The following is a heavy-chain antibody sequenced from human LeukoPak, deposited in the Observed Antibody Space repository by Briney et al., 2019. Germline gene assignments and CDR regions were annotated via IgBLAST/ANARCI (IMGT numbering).Heavy chain of an antibody. D-gene: IGHD6-6*01. CDR1: GYTFIVYY. CDR2: INPHSGGT. Sequence: GASVKVSCKASGYTFIVYYIHWVRQAPGQGLEWMGWINPHSGGTNYAQKFQGRVTMTRDTSISTVYMEVSRLRSDDTAVYYCARDSSYSSSLYYFEYWGQGTLVTVSS. CDR3: ARDSSYSSSLYYFEY. V-gene: IGHV1-2*02. J-gene: IGHJ4*02.